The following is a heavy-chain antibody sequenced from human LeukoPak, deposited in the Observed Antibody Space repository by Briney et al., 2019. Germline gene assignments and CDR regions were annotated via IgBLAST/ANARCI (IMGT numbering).Heavy chain of an antibody. CDR2: IIPIFGTA. V-gene: IGHV1-69*01. J-gene: IGHJ2*01. D-gene: IGHD6-13*01. CDR3: ARDRLIAAAGPRSWYFDL. Sequence: GASVKVSCKASGGTFSSYAISWVRQPPAQGLEWMGGIIPIFGTANYAHKFQGRVTITADESTSTAYMELSSLRSEDTAVSYCARDRLIAAAGPRSWYFDLWGRGTLVTVSS. CDR1: GGTFSSYA.